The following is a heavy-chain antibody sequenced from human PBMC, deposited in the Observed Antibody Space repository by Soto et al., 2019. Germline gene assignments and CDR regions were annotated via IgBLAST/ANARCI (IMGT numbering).Heavy chain of an antibody. Sequence: SLNGSCKTSGGTFSSYASSWVRQAPGQGLEWMGGIIPIFGTANYAQKFQGRVTITADESTSTAYMELSSLRSEDTAVYYCARTRNYYDSSEVVFDYWGQGTLGTVSS. V-gene: IGHV1-69*13. J-gene: IGHJ4*02. D-gene: IGHD3-22*01. CDR3: ARTRNYYDSSEVVFDY. CDR1: GGTFSSYA. CDR2: IIPIFGTA.